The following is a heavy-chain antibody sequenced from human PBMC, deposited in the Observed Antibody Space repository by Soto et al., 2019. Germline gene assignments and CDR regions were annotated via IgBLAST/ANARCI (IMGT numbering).Heavy chain of an antibody. CDR1: GFTVNNNY. CDR3: AKATATGGGAFDI. V-gene: IGHV3-53*01. D-gene: IGHD2-8*02. J-gene: IGHJ3*02. Sequence: LRLSCAASGFTVNNNYMSWVRQPPGKGLEWVSLIYSGGSTYYADSVKVRFTISRDNSKNTLYLQMNSLTAGDTAVYYCAKATATGGGAFDICGQGTVVTVSS. CDR2: IYSGGST.